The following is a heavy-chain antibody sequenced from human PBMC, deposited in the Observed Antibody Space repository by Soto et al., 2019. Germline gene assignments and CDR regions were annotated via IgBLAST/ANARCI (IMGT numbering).Heavy chain of an antibody. CDR2: ISGSGTST. CDR1: GFTFSNYG. J-gene: IGHJ6*02. D-gene: IGHD2-8*01. V-gene: IGHV3-23*01. Sequence: PGGSLRLSCRTSGFTFSNYGMSWVRQAPGKGLEWVSGISGSGTSTYYADSVKGRFAISRDNLKNTLYLQINSLRVEDTALYYCASMEGPPAYYYAMDVSGQGTTLTVSS. CDR3: ASMEGPPAYYYAMDV.